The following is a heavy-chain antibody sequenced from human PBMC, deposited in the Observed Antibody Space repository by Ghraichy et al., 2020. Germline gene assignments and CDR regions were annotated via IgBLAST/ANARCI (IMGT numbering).Heavy chain of an antibody. Sequence: SQTLSLTCTVSGGSISSGSYYWSWIRQPAGKGLEWIGRIYTSGSTNYNPSLKSRVTMSLDTSKNQFSLKLSAVTAADTAVYYCARGMMQWLIRNWGQGTLVTVSS. D-gene: IGHD6-19*01. CDR2: IYTSGST. V-gene: IGHV4-61*02. J-gene: IGHJ4*02. CDR1: GGSISSGSYY. CDR3: ARGMMQWLIRN.